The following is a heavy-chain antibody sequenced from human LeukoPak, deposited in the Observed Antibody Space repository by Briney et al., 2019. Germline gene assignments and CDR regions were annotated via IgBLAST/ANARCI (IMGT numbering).Heavy chain of an antibody. J-gene: IGHJ4*02. Sequence: GGSLRLSCAASGFTFSSYEMNWVRQAPGKGLEWVSYISSSGSTIYYADSVKGRFTISRDNAKNSLYLQMNSLRAEDTAVYYCARASIRYLDWLGPKTTYYFDYWGQGTLVTVSS. D-gene: IGHD3-9*01. CDR2: ISSSGSTI. CDR3: ARASIRYLDWLGPKTTYYFDY. CDR1: GFTFSSYE. V-gene: IGHV3-48*03.